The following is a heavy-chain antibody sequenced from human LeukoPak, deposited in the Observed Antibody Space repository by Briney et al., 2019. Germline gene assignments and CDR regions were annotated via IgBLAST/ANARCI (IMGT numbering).Heavy chain of an antibody. CDR2: INHSGST. J-gene: IGHJ5*02. V-gene: IGHV4-34*01. CDR1: GGSFSGYY. D-gene: IGHD6-19*01. CDR3: ARGPRRQWLVRAANWFDP. Sequence: SETLSLTCAVYGGSFSGYYWSWIRQPPGKGLEWIGEINHSGSTNYNPSLKSRVTISVDTSKNQFSLKLSSVTAADTAVYYCARGPRRQWLVRAANWFDPWGQGTLVTVSS.